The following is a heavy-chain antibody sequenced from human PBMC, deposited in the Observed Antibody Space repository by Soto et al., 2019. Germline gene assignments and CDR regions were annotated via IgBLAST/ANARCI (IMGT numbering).Heavy chain of an antibody. J-gene: IGHJ6*02. V-gene: IGHV3-30-3*01. CDR1: GFTFSSYA. Sequence: GGSLRLSCAASGFTFSSYAMHWVRQAPGKGLEWVAVISYDGSNKYYADSVKGRFTISRDNSKNTLYLQMNSLRAEDTAVYYCARDERRYSSSSPWHYYYYGMHVWCQGPTVTGSS. CDR3: ARDERRYSSSSPWHYYYYGMHV. D-gene: IGHD6-6*01. CDR2: ISYDGSNK.